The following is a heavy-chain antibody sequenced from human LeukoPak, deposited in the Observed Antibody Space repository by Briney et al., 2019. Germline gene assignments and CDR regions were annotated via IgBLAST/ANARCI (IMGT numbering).Heavy chain of an antibody. CDR2: MNPNSGNT. CDR1: GYTFTSYD. D-gene: IGHD6-13*01. V-gene: IGHV1-8*03. CDR3: ARAGYSSSLVETAFDI. Sequence: GASVKVSCKASGYTFTSYDINWVRPATGQGREWMGWMNPNSGNTGYAQKFQGRATITRNTSISTAYIELNSLRAEDTAVYYCARAGYSSSLVETAFDIWGEGTMVTVSS. J-gene: IGHJ3*02.